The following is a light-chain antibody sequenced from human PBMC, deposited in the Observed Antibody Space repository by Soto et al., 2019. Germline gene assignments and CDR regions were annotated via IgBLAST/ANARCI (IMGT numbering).Light chain of an antibody. CDR3: QQYDNLIT. CDR2: DAS. V-gene: IGKV1-33*01. J-gene: IGKJ3*01. CDR1: QDISNY. Sequence: DIQMTQSPSSLSASAGDRVTITCQASQDISNYLNWYQQKPGKAPKLLIYDASNLETGVPSRFSGSGSGTDFTFTISSLQPEDIATYYCQQYDNLITFGPGTKVDIK.